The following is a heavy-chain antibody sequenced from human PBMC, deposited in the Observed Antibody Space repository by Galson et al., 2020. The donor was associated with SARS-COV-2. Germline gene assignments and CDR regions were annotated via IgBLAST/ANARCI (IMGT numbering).Heavy chain of an antibody. CDR1: GYTFTSYG. V-gene: IGHV1-18*04. J-gene: IGHJ5*02. CDR3: ARDPVDFWGWFDP. Sequence: ASVTVSCKASGYTFTSYGISWVRQAPGQGLEWMGWISAYNGNTNHAQNLQGRVTMTTDTSTSTAYMELRSLRSDDTAVYYCARDPVDFWGWFDPWGQGTLVTVSS. CDR2: ISAYNGNT. D-gene: IGHD3-3*01.